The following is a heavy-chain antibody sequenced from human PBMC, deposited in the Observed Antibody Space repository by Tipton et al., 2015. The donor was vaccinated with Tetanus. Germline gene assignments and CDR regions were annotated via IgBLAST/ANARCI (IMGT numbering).Heavy chain of an antibody. D-gene: IGHD2-15*01. CDR1: GYTFTSYD. J-gene: IGHJ5*02. Sequence: QSGPEVKKPGASVKVSCKASGYTFTSYDINWVRQATGQGLEWMGWMNPNSGNTGYAQKFQGRVTMTRNTSISTAYMELSSLRSEDTAVYYCARGLRTCSGGSCYEWFDPWGQGTLVTVSS. CDR2: MNPNSGNT. CDR3: ARGLRTCSGGSCYEWFDP. V-gene: IGHV1-8*01.